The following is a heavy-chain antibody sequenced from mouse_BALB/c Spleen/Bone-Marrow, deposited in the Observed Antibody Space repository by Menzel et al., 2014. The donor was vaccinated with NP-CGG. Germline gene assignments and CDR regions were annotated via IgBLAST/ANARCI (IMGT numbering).Heavy chain of an antibody. CDR2: INPDSNTI. CDR3: ARLGYYGSFAY. V-gene: IGHV4-1*02. CDR1: GFDFSGFW. Sequence: DVMLVESGGGLVQPGGSLKLSCAASGFDFSGFWMSWVRQAPGRGLEWIGEINPDSNTINYSPSLKDKFIISRDNAKNTLYLRMSKVRSEDTALYYCARLGYYGSFAYWGQGTLVTVSA. J-gene: IGHJ3*01. D-gene: IGHD1-2*01.